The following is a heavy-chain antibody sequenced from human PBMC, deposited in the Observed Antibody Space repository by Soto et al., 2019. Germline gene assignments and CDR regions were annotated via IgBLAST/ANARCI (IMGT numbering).Heavy chain of an antibody. CDR1: GGSFSGYY. D-gene: IGHD3-22*01. Sequence: SETLSLTGAVYGGSFSGYYWSWIRQPPGKGLEWIGGINHAGSTNQNPSLRTRVTISVDTSKNQFSLRLGSLTAADTAVYFCARGIGMIGAVQGDAPGKDFFDSWGQGTLVTVSS. CDR2: INHAGST. V-gene: IGHV4-34*01. CDR3: ARGIGMIGAVQGDAPGKDFFDS. J-gene: IGHJ4*02.